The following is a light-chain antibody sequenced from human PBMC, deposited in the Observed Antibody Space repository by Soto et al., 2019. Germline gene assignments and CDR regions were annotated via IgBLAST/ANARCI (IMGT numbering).Light chain of an antibody. CDR2: DAS. J-gene: IGKJ1*01. V-gene: IGKV3-11*01. CDR3: QQYGSSGT. Sequence: IVLTHSPATLPLSPGEKATLSCRASQSVSSYLAWFQQKPGQAPRLLIYDASNRATGIPARFSGSGSGTDFTLTISSLETEDFAVYYCQQYGSSGTFGQGTKVDIK. CDR1: QSVSSY.